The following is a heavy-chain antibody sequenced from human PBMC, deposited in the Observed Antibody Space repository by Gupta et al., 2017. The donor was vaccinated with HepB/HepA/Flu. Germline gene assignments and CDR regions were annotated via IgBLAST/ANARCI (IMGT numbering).Heavy chain of an antibody. CDR1: GGSISSGTYF. V-gene: IGHV4-39*01. J-gene: IGHJ4*02. CDR3: ARPGYCSGGSCDNLDY. CDR2: MSASGSA. Sequence: QLQLQESGPGLVKPAETLSLTCTVSGGSISSGTYFWGWIRQPPGKGLEWIGSMSASGSAYYNPSLRSRVTRSVDTSKNQFSLKLTSVTAADTAVYYCARPGYCSGGSCDNLDYWGQGTLVTVSS. D-gene: IGHD2-15*01.